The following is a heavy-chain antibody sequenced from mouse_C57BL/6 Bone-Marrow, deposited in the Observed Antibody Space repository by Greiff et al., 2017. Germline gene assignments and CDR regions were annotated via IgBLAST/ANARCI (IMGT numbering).Heavy chain of an antibody. Sequence: EVQLQQSGPELVKPGASVKISCKASGYTFTDYYMNWVKQRPGKGLEWIGDINPKNGGTSYNPKFKGKATLTVDKSSSTAYMELRSLTSEDSAVYYCASSYYAFHWYFYVWGSGTTITVSS. CDR2: INPKNGGT. CDR3: ASSYYAFHWYFYV. J-gene: IGHJ1*01. CDR1: GYTFTDYY. V-gene: IGHV1-26*01. D-gene: IGHD1-1*01.